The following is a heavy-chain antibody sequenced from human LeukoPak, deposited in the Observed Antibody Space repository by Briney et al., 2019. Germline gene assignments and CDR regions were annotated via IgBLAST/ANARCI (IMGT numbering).Heavy chain of an antibody. Sequence: ASVKVSCKASGYTFTSYGISWVRQAPGQGLEWMGWISAYNGNTNYAQKLQGRVTMATDTSASTAYMELRSLRSDDTAVYYCARDSSLSSGYSFDYWGQGTLVTVSS. CDR1: GYTFTSYG. D-gene: IGHD3-22*01. V-gene: IGHV1-18*01. J-gene: IGHJ4*02. CDR2: ISAYNGNT. CDR3: ARDSSLSSGYSFDY.